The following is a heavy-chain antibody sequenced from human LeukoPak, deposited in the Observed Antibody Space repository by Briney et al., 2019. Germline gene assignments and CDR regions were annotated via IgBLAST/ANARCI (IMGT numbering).Heavy chain of an antibody. V-gene: IGHV3-21*01. CDR2: ISSSSSYI. Sequence: GGSLRLSCAASGFTFSSYSMNWVRQAPGKGLEWVSSISSSSSYIYYADSVKGRFTISRDNAKNSLYLQMNSLRAEDTAVYYCAGLNPRYSSGRDYWGQGTLVTVSS. CDR3: AGLNPRYSSGRDY. J-gene: IGHJ4*02. D-gene: IGHD6-19*01. CDR1: GFTFSSYS.